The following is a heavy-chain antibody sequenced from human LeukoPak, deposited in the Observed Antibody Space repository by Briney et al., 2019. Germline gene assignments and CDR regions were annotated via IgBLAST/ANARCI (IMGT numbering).Heavy chain of an antibody. J-gene: IGHJ4*02. CDR3: ARDDYGDPYYFDY. CDR2: ISGYNGKT. Sequence: GASVKVSCKASGYTFGSYYISWVRQAPGQGLEWMGWISGYNGKTNYAQKFQGRIIMTVDTSTTTVYMELRSLRSDDTAVYYCARDDYGDPYYFDYWGQGTLVTVSS. D-gene: IGHD4-17*01. V-gene: IGHV1-18*01. CDR1: GYTFGSYY.